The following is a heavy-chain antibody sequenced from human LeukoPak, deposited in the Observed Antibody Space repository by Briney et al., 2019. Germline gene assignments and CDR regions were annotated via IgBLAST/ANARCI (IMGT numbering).Heavy chain of an antibody. CDR1: GFTFSTYA. Sequence: GGSLRLSCAVSGFTFSTYAMSWVRQAPGKGLEWVSTISGSGAYTYYADSVKGRFTISRDNSKNTLYLQMNNLRAEDTALFYCAKGIPLSLLAQSAFDMWGQGTMVTVSS. J-gene: IGHJ3*02. V-gene: IGHV3-23*01. CDR3: AKGIPLSLLAQSAFDM. D-gene: IGHD2-21*01. CDR2: ISGSGAYT.